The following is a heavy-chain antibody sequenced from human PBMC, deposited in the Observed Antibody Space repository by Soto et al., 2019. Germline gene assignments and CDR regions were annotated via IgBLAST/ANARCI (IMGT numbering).Heavy chain of an antibody. D-gene: IGHD4-4*01. CDR2: IRSKANSYAT. J-gene: IGHJ6*03. CDR3: TGDYSNPYYYYYYYMDV. V-gene: IGHV3-73*01. CDR1: GFTFSGSA. Sequence: VQLVESGGGLVQPGGSLKLSCAASGFTFSGSAMHWVRQASGKGLEWVGRIRSKANSYATAYAASVKGRFTISRDDLKNTAYLQMNSLKTEDTSVYYCTGDYSNPYYYYYYYMDVWGKGTTVTVSS.